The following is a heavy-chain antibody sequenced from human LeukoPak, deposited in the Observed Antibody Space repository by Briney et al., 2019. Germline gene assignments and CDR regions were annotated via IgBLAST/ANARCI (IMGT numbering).Heavy chain of an antibody. CDR1: GFTFDDYA. V-gene: IGHV3-9*01. CDR2: ISWNSGSI. Sequence: PGRSLRLSCAASGFTFDDYAMHWVRQAPGKGLEWVSGISWNSGSIGYADPVKGRFTISRDNAKNSLYLQMNSLRAEDTALYYCAKDRHWGQGTLVTVSS. J-gene: IGHJ4*02. CDR3: AKDRH.